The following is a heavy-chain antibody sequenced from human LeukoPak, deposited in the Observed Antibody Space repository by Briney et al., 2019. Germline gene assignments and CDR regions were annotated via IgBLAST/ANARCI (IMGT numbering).Heavy chain of an antibody. CDR1: GGSIGSYF. CDR2: MSYSGSA. D-gene: IGHD5-12*01. Sequence: PSETLSPTCTVSGGSIGSYFWSWIRQPPGKGLEWIGYMSYSGSASYSPSLKNRVTISVDTSKKQVTLNLISVTAADTATYYCARHDWVRQPFDTWGQGALVTVSS. CDR3: ARHDWVRQPFDT. V-gene: IGHV4-59*08. J-gene: IGHJ4*02.